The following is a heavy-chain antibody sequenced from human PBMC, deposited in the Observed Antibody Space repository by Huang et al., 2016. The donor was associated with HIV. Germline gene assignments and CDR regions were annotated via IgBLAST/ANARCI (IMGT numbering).Heavy chain of an antibody. CDR1: GFPFRDYH. CDR2: ISGDGSTT. D-gene: IGHD3-22*01. CDR3: TGIFYDSTGYYYHY. V-gene: IGHV3-43*01. J-gene: IGHJ4*02. Sequence: EVQLVQSGGVAIKPGGSLRLSCAASGFPFRDYHMHWVRRGPGKCLEWVALISGDGSTTKYGDSVKGRFTISRDNSKDSLYLQMNSLKTEDTAFYYCTGIFYDSTGYYYHYWGQGTLVTVSS.